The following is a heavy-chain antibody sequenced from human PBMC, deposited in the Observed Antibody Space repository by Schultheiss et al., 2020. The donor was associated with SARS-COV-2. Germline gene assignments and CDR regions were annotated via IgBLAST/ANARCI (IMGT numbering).Heavy chain of an antibody. D-gene: IGHD3-22*01. CDR2: IYYSGST. V-gene: IGHV4-39*01. J-gene: IGHJ4*02. Sequence: SETLSLTCTVSGGSISSSSYYWGWIRQPPGKGLEWIGSIYYSGSTYYNPSLKSRVTISVDTSKNQFSLKLSSVTAADTAVYYCARYYYDSSGYSVFDYWGQGTLVTVSS. CDR3: ARYYYDSSGYSVFDY. CDR1: GGSISSSSYY.